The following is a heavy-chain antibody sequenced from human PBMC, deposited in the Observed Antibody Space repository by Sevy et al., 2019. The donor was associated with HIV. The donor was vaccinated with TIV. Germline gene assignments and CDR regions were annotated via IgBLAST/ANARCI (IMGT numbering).Heavy chain of an antibody. J-gene: IGHJ6*02. D-gene: IGHD2-15*01. CDR3: ARVGSGYYYYYGMDV. CDR1: GFTVSSNY. V-gene: IGHV3-53*01. CDR2: IYSGGST. Sequence: GSLRLSCAASGFTVSSNYMSWVRQAPGKGLEWVSVIYSGGSTYYADSVKGRFTISRDNSKNTLYLQMNSLRAEDTAVYYCARVGSGYYYYYGMDVWGQGTTVTVSS.